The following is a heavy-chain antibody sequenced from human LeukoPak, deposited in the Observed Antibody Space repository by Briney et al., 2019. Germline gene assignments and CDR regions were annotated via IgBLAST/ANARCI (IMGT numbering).Heavy chain of an antibody. D-gene: IGHD1-26*01. V-gene: IGHV1-69*04. Sequence: ASVKVSCKASGGTFSSYAIGWVRQAPGQGLEWMGRIIPIFGIANYAQKFQGRVTITADKSTSTAYMELSSLRSEDTAVYYCARDPHSGSYLDYWGQGTLVTVSS. CDR3: ARDPHSGSYLDY. J-gene: IGHJ4*02. CDR1: GGTFSSYA. CDR2: IIPIFGIA.